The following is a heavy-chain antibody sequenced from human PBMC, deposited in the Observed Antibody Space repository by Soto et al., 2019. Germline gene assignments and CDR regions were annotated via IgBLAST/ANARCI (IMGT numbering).Heavy chain of an antibody. CDR3: AREGEQLVLDY. V-gene: IGHV4-59*01. CDR1: GGSISSYY. D-gene: IGHD6-13*01. J-gene: IGHJ4*02. CDR2: IYYSGST. Sequence: SETLSLTCTVSGGSISSYYWSWIRQPPGKGLEWIGYIYYSGSTNYNPSLKSRVTISVDTSKKQFSLKLSSVTAADTAVYYCAREGEQLVLDYWGQGTLVTVSS.